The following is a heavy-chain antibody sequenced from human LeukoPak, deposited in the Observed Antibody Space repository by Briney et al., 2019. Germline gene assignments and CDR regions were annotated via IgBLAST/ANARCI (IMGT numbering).Heavy chain of an antibody. Sequence: GGSLRLSCAASGFTFSSYSMNWVRQAPGKGLEWVSYISSSSSTIYYADSVKGRFTISRDNAKNSLYLQMNSLRAEDTAVYYCARADHTYGGNRYYFDYWGQRTLVTVSS. CDR2: ISSSSSTI. J-gene: IGHJ4*02. CDR3: ARADHTYGGNRYYFDY. V-gene: IGHV3-48*04. D-gene: IGHD4-23*01. CDR1: GFTFSSYS.